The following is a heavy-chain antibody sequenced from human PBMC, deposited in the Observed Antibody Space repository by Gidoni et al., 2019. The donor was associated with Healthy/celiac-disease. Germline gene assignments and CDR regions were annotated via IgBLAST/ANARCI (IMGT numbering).Heavy chain of an antibody. Sequence: EVQLVESGGGLVKPGGSLRLSCAASGFTFSSYSSNWVRQAPGKGLEWVSSISSSSSYIYYADSVKGRFTISRDNAKNSLYLQMNSLRAEDTAVYYCARAAAGYIDYWGQGTLVTVSS. J-gene: IGHJ4*02. D-gene: IGHD6-13*01. CDR1: GFTFSSYS. V-gene: IGHV3-21*01. CDR2: ISSSSSYI. CDR3: ARAAAGYIDY.